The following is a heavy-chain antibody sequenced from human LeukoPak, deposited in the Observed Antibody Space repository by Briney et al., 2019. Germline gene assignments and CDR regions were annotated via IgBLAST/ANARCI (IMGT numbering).Heavy chain of an antibody. CDR3: ARLYSSSTIGAFDT. V-gene: IGHV2-5*01. CDR2: IYWNDDE. Sequence: KLSGPTLVKPTPTLTLTCTFSGFSLSTSGVGVGWIRQPPGKALEWLALIYWNDDEHYRPSLKSRLTITKDTSKNQMVLTMTNMDPVDTATYYCARLYSSSTIGAFDTWGQGTMVTVSS. CDR1: GFSLSTSGVG. J-gene: IGHJ3*02. D-gene: IGHD6-6*01.